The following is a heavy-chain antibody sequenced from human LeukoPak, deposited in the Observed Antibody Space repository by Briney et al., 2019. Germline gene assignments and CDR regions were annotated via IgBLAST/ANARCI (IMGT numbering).Heavy chain of an antibody. CDR3: AKGAIRITMVRGVRYYFDY. J-gene: IGHJ4*02. V-gene: IGHV3-23*01. CDR1: GFTFSSYA. Sequence: HPGGSLRLSCAASGFTFSSYAMSWVRQAPGKGLEWVSAISGSGGSTYYADSVKGRFTISRDNSKNTLYLQVNSLRAEDTAVYYCAKGAIRITMVRGVRYYFDYWGQGTLVTVSS. D-gene: IGHD3-10*01. CDR2: ISGSGGST.